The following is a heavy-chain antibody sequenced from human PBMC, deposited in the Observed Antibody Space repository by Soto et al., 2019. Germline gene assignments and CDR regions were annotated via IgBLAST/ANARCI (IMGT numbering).Heavy chain of an antibody. Sequence: QVQLVESGGGVVQPGRSLRLSCAASGFTFSSYAMHWVRQAPGKGLEWVAVISYDGSIKYYADSVKGRFTISRDNSKNTLYLQMNSLRAEDTAVYYCARDRWFGELGSGMDVWGQGTTVTVSS. V-gene: IGHV3-30-3*01. CDR2: ISYDGSIK. J-gene: IGHJ6*02. D-gene: IGHD3-10*01. CDR1: GFTFSSYA. CDR3: ARDRWFGELGSGMDV.